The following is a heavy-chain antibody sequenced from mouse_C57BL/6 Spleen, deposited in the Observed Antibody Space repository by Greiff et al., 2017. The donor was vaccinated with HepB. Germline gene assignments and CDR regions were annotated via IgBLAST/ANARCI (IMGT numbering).Heavy chain of an antibody. J-gene: IGHJ3*01. D-gene: IGHD2-13*01. Sequence: EVQLQESGPGMVKPSQSLSLTCTVTGYSITSGYDWHWIRHFPGNKLEWMGYISYSGSTNYNPSLKSRISITHDTSKNHFFLKLNSVTTEDTATYYCARGDRAWFAYWGQGTLVTVSA. CDR2: ISYSGST. V-gene: IGHV3-1*01. CDR3: ARGDRAWFAY. CDR1: GYSITSGYD.